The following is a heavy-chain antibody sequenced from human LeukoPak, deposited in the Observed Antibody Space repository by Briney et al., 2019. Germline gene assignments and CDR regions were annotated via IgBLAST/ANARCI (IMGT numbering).Heavy chain of an antibody. J-gene: IGHJ3*02. CDR2: IIPIFGTA. Sequence: SVKVSCKASGGTFSSYAISWVRQAPGQGLEWMGGIIPIFGTANYAQKFQGRVTITADESTSTAYMELSSLRSEDTAVYYCARCIGGSCYNAFDIWGQGTMVTISS. CDR3: ARCIGGSCYNAFDI. V-gene: IGHV1-69*13. CDR1: GGTFSSYA. D-gene: IGHD2-15*01.